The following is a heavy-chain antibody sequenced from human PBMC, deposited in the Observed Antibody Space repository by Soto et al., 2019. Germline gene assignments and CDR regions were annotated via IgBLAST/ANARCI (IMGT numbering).Heavy chain of an antibody. J-gene: IGHJ3*01. D-gene: IGHD2-8*01. Sequence: PGGSLRLSCAASGFTFSSYSMSWVRQAPGKGLEWVSHITASGGTTYYADSVKGRFTISRDSSSNTLYLQMNSLRAEDTALYYCAKDTPRGYCNHGVCNXWGQGTMVTVS. CDR3: AKDTPRGYCNHGVCNX. V-gene: IGHV3-23*01. CDR1: GFTFSSYS. CDR2: ITASGGTT.